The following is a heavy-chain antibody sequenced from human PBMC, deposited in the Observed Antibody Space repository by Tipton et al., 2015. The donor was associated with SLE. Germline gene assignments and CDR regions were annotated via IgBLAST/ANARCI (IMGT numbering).Heavy chain of an antibody. J-gene: IGHJ3*02. CDR3: ARSGRIAAAADDAFDI. CDR1: VGSISSSSYY. V-gene: IGHV4-39*01. CDR2: IYYSGST. D-gene: IGHD6-13*01. Sequence: TLSLTCTVSVGSISSSSYYWGWIRQPPGMGLEWIGSIYYSGSTYYNPSLKGRVTISVDTSKNQFSLKLSSVTAADTAVYYCARSGRIAAAADDAFDIWGQGTMVTVSS.